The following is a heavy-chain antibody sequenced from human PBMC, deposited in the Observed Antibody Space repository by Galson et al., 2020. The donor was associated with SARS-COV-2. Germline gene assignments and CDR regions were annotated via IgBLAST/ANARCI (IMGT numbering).Heavy chain of an antibody. CDR3: AKDIYGSGSLADY. CDR1: GFTFSSYG. V-gene: IGHV3-30*18. CDR2: ISYDGSNK. Sequence: QLGESLKISCAASGFTFSSYGMHWVRQAPGKGLEWVAVISYDGSNKYYADSVKGRFTIPRDNSKNTLYLQMNSLRAEDTAVYYCAKDIYGSGSLADYWGQGTLVTVSS. J-gene: IGHJ4*02. D-gene: IGHD3-10*01.